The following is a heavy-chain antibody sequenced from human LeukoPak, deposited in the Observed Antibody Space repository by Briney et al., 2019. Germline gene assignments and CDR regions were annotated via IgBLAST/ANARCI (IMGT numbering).Heavy chain of an antibody. CDR3: ARDLGYGGLAFDI. Sequence: SETLSLTCTVSGGSISSYYWSWIRQPPGKGLEWIGYIYYSGCTNYNPSLKSRVTISVDTSKNQFSLKLSSVTAADTAVYYCARDLGYGGLAFDIWGRGTMVTVSS. V-gene: IGHV4-59*01. CDR1: GGSISSYY. D-gene: IGHD4-23*01. J-gene: IGHJ3*02. CDR2: IYYSGCT.